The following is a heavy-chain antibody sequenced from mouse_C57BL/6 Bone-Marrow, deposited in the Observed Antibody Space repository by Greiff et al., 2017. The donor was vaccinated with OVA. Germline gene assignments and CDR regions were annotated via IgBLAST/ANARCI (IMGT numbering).Heavy chain of an antibody. CDR3: ARIPYYYGSSYGNYFDY. D-gene: IGHD1-1*01. Sequence: QVTLKVSGPGILQPSQTLSLTCSFSGFSLSTFGMGVGWIRQPSGKGLEWLAHIWWDDDKYYNPALKSRLTISKDTSKNQVFLKIANVDTADTATYYSARIPYYYGSSYGNYFDYWGQGTTLTVSS. CDR2: IWWDDDK. CDR1: GFSLSTFGMG. J-gene: IGHJ2*01. V-gene: IGHV8-8*01.